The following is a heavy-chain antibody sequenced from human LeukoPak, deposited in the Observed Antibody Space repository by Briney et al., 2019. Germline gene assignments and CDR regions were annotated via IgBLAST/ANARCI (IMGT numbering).Heavy chain of an antibody. CDR2: ISSSSSTI. CDR3: ARVSDLGRYNWFDP. Sequence: GGSLRLSCAASGFTFSSYSMNWVRQAPGKGLEWVSYISSSSSTIYYADSVKGRFTISRDNAKNSLYLQMNSLRAEDTAVYYCARVSDLGRYNWFDPWGQGTLVTVSS. CDR1: GFTFSSYS. J-gene: IGHJ5*02. V-gene: IGHV3-48*04. D-gene: IGHD1-26*01.